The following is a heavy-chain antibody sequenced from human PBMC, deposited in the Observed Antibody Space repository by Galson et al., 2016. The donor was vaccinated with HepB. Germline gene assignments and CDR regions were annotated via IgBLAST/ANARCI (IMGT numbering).Heavy chain of an antibody. J-gene: IGHJ2*01. CDR3: AKERRGPQAGTWYYDL. CDR2: IIARGDRK. Sequence: SLRLSCAASGFTFSAYAMSWVRQAPGKGLEWVSSIIARGDRKYYSESVKGRFTISRDNSKNTQYLQMNSLRAEDTAVYYCAKERRGPQAGTWYYDLWGRGTLVTVSS. D-gene: IGHD6-13*01. CDR1: GFTFSAYA. V-gene: IGHV3-23*01.